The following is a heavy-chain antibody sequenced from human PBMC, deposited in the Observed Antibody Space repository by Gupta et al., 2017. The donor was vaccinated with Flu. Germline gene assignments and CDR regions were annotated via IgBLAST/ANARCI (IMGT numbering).Heavy chain of an antibody. D-gene: IGHD4-4*01. CDR3: TRLDYRKRIDF. CDR2: IFSSGSA. V-gene: IGHV4-4*08. J-gene: IGHJ4*02. CDR1: GDTIKSSY. Sequence: VQLQESGPGPVKPSETLSLTCTVSGDTIKSSYWGWIRQPPGKGLDWIGYIFSSGSANYNHSLRGRVVISIDTSNNQFSRRLSSVTAADTAVYYCTRLDYRKRIDFWGQGAWVTVS.